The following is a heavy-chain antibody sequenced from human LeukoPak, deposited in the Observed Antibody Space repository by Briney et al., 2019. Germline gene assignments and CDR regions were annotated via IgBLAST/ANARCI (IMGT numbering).Heavy chain of an antibody. D-gene: IGHD5-18*01. V-gene: IGHV3-74*01. CDR1: GFTFTTYW. CDR2: INSDGSIT. CDR3: ARDAVDTANAV. Sequence: GGSLRLSCAASGFTFTTYWMHRVRQAPGKGLVWVSHINSDGSITSYADSVKGRFTISRDNAKNTLYLQMNSLRAEDTAVYYCARDAVDTANAVWGQGTTVTVSS. J-gene: IGHJ6*02.